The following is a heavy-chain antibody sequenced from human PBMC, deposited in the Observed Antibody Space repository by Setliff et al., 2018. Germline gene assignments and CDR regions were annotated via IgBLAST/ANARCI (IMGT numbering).Heavy chain of an antibody. CDR2: IYTSGST. V-gene: IGHV4-4*07. J-gene: IGHJ3*02. CDR3: ARKGISALSGAFDR. CDR1: GGSISNYY. D-gene: IGHD1-26*01. Sequence: NPSETLSLTCTVSGGSISNYYWSWIRQPAGKGLEWIGRIYTSGSTNYNPSLKSRVTMSVDTSKNQFSLKLSPVTAAATAVYYCARKGISALSGAFDRWGQGTMVTVSS.